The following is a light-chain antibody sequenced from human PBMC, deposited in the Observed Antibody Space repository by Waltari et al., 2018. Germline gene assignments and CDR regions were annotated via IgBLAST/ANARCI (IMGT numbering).Light chain of an antibody. Sequence: QSALTQPASVSGSPGQSTTISCTGTSSDVGGYNYVSWYQQHPGKAPKLMRYQVSKRPSGVSNRFCGSKTGTTASVTISGRQAEDEADYYCSSYTSSSTLVFGGGTKLTVL. CDR2: QVS. CDR3: SSYTSSSTLV. CDR1: SSDVGGYNY. J-gene: IGLJ2*01. V-gene: IGLV2-14*01.